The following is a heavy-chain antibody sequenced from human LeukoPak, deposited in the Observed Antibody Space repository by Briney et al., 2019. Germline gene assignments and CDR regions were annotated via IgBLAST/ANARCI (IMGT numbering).Heavy chain of an antibody. Sequence: QTGGSLRLSCVASGFTFSSYAMSWVRQAPGKGLEWVSAISGSGGSTYYADSVKGRFTISRDNSKNTLYLQMNSLRAEDTAVYYCAKDQGIVLMVYADWGQGTLVTVSS. V-gene: IGHV3-23*01. J-gene: IGHJ4*02. CDR2: ISGSGGST. CDR3: AKDQGIVLMVYAD. CDR1: GFTFSSYA. D-gene: IGHD2-8*01.